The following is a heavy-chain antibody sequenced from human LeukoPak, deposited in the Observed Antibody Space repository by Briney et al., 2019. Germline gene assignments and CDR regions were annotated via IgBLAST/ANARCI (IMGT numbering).Heavy chain of an antibody. V-gene: IGHV3-23*01. CDR2: ISGSGGST. CDR3: AKDSYGPRELYNATPGSAHPPTPKYFQH. D-gene: IGHD1-26*01. Sequence: TGGSLRLSCAASGFTFSSYAMSWVRQAPGKGLEWVSAISGSGGSTYYADSVKGRFTISRDNSKNTLYLQMNSLRAEDTAVYYCAKDSYGPRELYNATPGSAHPPTPKYFQHWGQGTLVPVSS. J-gene: IGHJ1*01. CDR1: GFTFSSYA.